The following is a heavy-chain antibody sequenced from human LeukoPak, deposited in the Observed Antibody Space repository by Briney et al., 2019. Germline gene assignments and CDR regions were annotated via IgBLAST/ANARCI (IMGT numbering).Heavy chain of an antibody. CDR2: INPSGGST. CDR1: GHTFTSYY. D-gene: IGHD5-18*01. Sequence: ASVKVSCKASGHTFTSYYMHWVRQAPGQGLEWMGIINPSGGSTSYAQKFQGRVTMTRDTSTSTVYMELSSLRSEDTAVFYCARDLVAVDAYTAMGFLLYYGMDVWGQGTTVTVSS. J-gene: IGHJ6*02. CDR3: ARDLVAVDAYTAMGFLLYYGMDV. V-gene: IGHV1-46*01.